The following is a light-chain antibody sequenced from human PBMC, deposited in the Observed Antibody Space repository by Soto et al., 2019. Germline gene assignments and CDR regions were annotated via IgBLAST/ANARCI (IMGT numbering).Light chain of an antibody. CDR1: QSVSSN. Sequence: EIVMTQSPATLSVSPGERATLSCRASQSVSSNLAWYQQKPGQAPRLLICGASTRATGIPARFSGSGSGTEFTLTISSLQSEDFAVYYCQQYNNWLALTFGGGTKVEIK. V-gene: IGKV3-15*01. CDR2: GAS. J-gene: IGKJ4*01. CDR3: QQYNNWLALT.